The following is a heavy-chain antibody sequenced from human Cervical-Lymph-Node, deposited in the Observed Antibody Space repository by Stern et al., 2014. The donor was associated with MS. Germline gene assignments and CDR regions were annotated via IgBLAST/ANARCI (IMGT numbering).Heavy chain of an antibody. CDR3: ARDHGIFDSWSGYYDYFDY. CDR2: INTYIGNT. D-gene: IGHD3-3*01. V-gene: IGHV1-18*01. J-gene: IGHJ4*02. Sequence: VQLVQSGPEVKKPGASVQVSCKTSGYTFSSYGISWARQAPGQGPEWMGWINTYIGNTYYAQEIKGRVSMTTDTSTSTVYMELRSLTSDDTAIYFCARDHGIFDSWSGYYDYFDYWGQGTLVTVSS. CDR1: GYTFSSYG.